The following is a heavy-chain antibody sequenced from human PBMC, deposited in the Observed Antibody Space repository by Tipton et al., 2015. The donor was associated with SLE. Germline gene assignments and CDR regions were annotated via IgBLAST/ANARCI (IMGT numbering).Heavy chain of an antibody. CDR2: INHSGGT. CDR1: GGSFSDYS. V-gene: IGHV4-34*01. D-gene: IGHD2-21*01. J-gene: IGHJ4*02. CDR3: ARGAGLFPPDY. Sequence: TLSLTCAVYGGSFSDYSWSWIRQSPGKGLEWIGEINHSGGTNYNPSLKSRVTISLDTSRNQFSLKVSSVTAADTAVYYCARGAGLFPPDYWGQGTLVTVSS.